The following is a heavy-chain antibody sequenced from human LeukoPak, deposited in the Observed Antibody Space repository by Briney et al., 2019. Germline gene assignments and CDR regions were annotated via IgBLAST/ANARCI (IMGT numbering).Heavy chain of an antibody. CDR2: IYTSGST. D-gene: IGHD1-26*01. Sequence: SQTLSLTCTVSGGSISSGRYYWSWIRQPAGKGLEWIGRIYTSGSTNYNPSLKSRVTMSVDTSKNQFSLKLSSVTAADTAVYYCARDLSGSSWSYYYYYYMDVWGKGTTVTVSS. CDR1: GGSISSGRYY. J-gene: IGHJ6*03. CDR3: ARDLSGSSWSYYYYYYMDV. V-gene: IGHV4-61*02.